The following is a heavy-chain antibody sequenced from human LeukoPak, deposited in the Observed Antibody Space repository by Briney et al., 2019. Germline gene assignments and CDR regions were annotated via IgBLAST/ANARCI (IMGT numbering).Heavy chain of an antibody. Sequence: ASVKVSFKASGSSFTSYDINWVRQAPGQGLEWMGWMNPNSGNTGYAQKFQCRVTMTRNTSISKGYMELRSLRSEDTAVYYCAYSSGWLIYYGMDVWGQGTTVTVSS. D-gene: IGHD6-25*01. J-gene: IGHJ6*02. CDR2: MNPNSGNT. V-gene: IGHV1-8*01. CDR3: AYSSGWLIYYGMDV. CDR1: GSSFTSYD.